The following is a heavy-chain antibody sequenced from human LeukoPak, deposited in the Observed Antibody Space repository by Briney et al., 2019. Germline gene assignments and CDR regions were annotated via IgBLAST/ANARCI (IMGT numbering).Heavy chain of an antibody. CDR2: IYSGGST. CDR3: AKNRVGARAGHAFDI. J-gene: IGHJ3*02. D-gene: IGHD1-26*01. Sequence: GGSLRLSCAASGFTVSSNYMSWVRQAPGKGLEWVSVIYSGGSTYYADSVKGRFTISRDNSKNTLYLQMNSLRAEDTAVYYCAKNRVGARAGHAFDIWGQGTMVTVSS. CDR1: GFTVSSNY. V-gene: IGHV3-53*01.